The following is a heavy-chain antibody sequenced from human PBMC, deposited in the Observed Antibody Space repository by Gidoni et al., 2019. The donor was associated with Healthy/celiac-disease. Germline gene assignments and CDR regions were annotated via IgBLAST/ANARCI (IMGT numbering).Heavy chain of an antibody. CDR1: GFTFSSYG. J-gene: IGHJ6*02. CDR2: IWYDGSNK. CDR3: ARDLDQLLYLGYYYGMDV. D-gene: IGHD2-2*02. Sequence: QVQLVESGGGVVQPGRSLRLSCAASGFTFSSYGMHWVRQAPGKGLEWVAVIWYDGSNKYYADSVKVRFTISRDNSKNTLYLQMNSLRAEDTAVYYCARDLDQLLYLGYYYGMDVWGQGTTVTVSS. V-gene: IGHV3-33*01.